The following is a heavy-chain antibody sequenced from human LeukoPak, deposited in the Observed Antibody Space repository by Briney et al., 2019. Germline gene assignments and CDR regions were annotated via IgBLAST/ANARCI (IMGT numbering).Heavy chain of an antibody. Sequence: GSSVKVSCKASGGTFSSYAISWVRQAPGQGLEWMGGIIPIFGTANYAQKFQGRVTITADESTSTAYMELSSLRSEDTAVYYCARDPMAHSTPFINGGVYWGQGTLVTVSS. J-gene: IGHJ4*02. CDR1: GGTFSSYA. V-gene: IGHV1-69*01. CDR2: IIPIFGTA. CDR3: ARDPMAHSTPFINGGVY. D-gene: IGHD2-8*01.